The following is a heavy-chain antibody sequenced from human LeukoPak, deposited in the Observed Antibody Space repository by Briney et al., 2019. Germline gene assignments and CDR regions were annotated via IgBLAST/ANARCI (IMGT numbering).Heavy chain of an antibody. J-gene: IGHJ4*02. CDR1: GFTFSSYS. CDR2: ISSSSSYI. CDR3: ARDVSGYSYALGDY. Sequence: PGGSLRLSCAASGFTFSSYSMNWVRQAPGKGLEWVSSISSSSSYISYADSVKGRFTVSRDNSNNSPYLQLNSLRAEDTAMYYCARDVSGYSYALGDYWGQGTLVTVSS. D-gene: IGHD5-18*01. V-gene: IGHV3-21*01.